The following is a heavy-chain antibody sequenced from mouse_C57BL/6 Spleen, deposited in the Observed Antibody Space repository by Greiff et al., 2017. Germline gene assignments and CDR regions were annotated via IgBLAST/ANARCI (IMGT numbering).Heavy chain of an antibody. D-gene: IGHD1-1*01. CDR1: GYTFTSYW. CDR2: IDPSDSYT. V-gene: IGHV1-69*01. CDR3: ARAGGSSLFAY. J-gene: IGHJ3*01. Sequence: QVQLKQPGAELVMPGASVKLSCKASGYTFTSYWMHWVKQRPGQGLEWIGEIDPSDSYTNYNQKFKGKSTLTVDKSSSTAYMQLSSLTSEDSAVYYCARAGGSSLFAYWGQGTLVTVSA.